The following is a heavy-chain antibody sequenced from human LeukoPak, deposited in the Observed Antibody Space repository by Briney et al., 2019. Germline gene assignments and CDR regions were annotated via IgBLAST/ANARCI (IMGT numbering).Heavy chain of an antibody. CDR1: GFSVSNNY. J-gene: IGHJ4*02. Sequence: GGSLRLSCVVSGFSVSNNYMSWVRQAPGKGLEWVSIIYTGGTKYYAGSVKGRFIISRDTSKDTLYLQMNSLRAEDTAVYYCARRTGALYYYDTTGPYDYWGQGTLVTVSS. V-gene: IGHV3-53*01. CDR3: ARRTGALYYYDTTGPYDY. D-gene: IGHD3-22*01. CDR2: IYTGGTK.